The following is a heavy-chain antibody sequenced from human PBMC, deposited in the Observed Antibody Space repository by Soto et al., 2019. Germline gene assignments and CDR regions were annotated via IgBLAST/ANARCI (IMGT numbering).Heavy chain of an antibody. CDR2: ISGSGGST. CDR1: GFTFSSYA. J-gene: IGHJ4*02. Sequence: EVQLLESGGGLVPPGGSLRLSCAASGFTFSSYAMSWVRQAPGKVLEWVSAISGSGGSTYYADSVKGRFTISRDNSKNTLYLQMNSLRAEDTAVYYCAKEGSSWYHYFDYWGQGTLVTVSS. CDR3: AKEGSSWYHYFDY. D-gene: IGHD6-13*01. V-gene: IGHV3-23*01.